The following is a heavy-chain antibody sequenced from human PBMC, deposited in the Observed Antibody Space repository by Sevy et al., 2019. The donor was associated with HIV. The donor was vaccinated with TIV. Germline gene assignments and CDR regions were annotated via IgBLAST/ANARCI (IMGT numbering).Heavy chain of an antibody. D-gene: IGHD3-22*01. CDR1: GFTFDDYA. V-gene: IGHV3-9*01. CDR2: ISWNSGSI. Sequence: GGSLRLSCAASGFTFDDYAMHWVRQAPGKGLEWVSGISWNSGSIGYADSVKGGFTISRDNAKNSLYLKMNSLRAEDTALYYCAKDTAPHYYDSSGQYYYYYGMDVWGQGTTVIVSS. CDR3: AKDTAPHYYDSSGQYYYYYGMDV. J-gene: IGHJ6*02.